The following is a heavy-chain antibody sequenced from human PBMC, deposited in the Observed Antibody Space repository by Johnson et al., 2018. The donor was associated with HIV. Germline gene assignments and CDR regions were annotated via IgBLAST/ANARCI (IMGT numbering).Heavy chain of an antibody. J-gene: IGHJ3*02. CDR1: GFTFSDYY. D-gene: IGHD3-10*01. CDR3: ASEVRGVLDI. CDR2: ISNDGNNK. V-gene: IGHV3-30*14. Sequence: QVQLVESGGGLVKPGGSLRLSCAASGFTFSDYYMSWIRQAPGKGLEWVALISNDGNNKYHADSVKGRFTISRDNSKNTLYLQMNSLRVEDTAVYYCASEVRGVLDIWGQGTMVTVSS.